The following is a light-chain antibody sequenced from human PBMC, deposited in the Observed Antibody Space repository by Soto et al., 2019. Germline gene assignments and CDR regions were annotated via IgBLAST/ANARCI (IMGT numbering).Light chain of an antibody. CDR2: DVN. V-gene: IGLV2-8*01. CDR1: SSDVGAYIF. CDR3: GSYRSSNTLVV. Sequence: QSALTQPPSASGSPGQSVTISCTGTSSDVGAYIFVSWYQQHPGKAPKLMVYDVNRRPPGVPDRFFGSKSGNTASLTVSGLQAEDEADYYCGSYRSSNTLVVFGGGTKLTVL. J-gene: IGLJ3*02.